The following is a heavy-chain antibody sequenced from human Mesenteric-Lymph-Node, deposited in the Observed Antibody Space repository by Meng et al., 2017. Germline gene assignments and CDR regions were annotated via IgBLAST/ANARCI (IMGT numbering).Heavy chain of an antibody. CDR2: ISSSSSYI. J-gene: IGHJ5*02. CDR1: GFTFSSYE. V-gene: IGHV3-21*01. D-gene: IGHD4-17*01. CDR3: ASYGDVTT. Sequence: GGSLRLSCAASGFTFSSYEMNWVRQAPGKGLEWVSSISSSSSYIYYADSVKGRFTISRDNAKNSLYLQMNSLRAEDTAVYYCASYGDVTTWGQGTLVTVSS.